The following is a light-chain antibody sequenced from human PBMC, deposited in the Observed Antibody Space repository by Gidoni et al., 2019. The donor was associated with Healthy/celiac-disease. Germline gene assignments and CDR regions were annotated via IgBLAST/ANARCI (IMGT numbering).Light chain of an antibody. CDR1: SSDVGSYNL. V-gene: IGLV2-23*01. Sequence: QSALTQPASVSGSPGQSITISCTGTSSDVGSYNLVSWYQQHPGKAPKLMIYEGSKRPSGVSNRFSGSKSGNTASLTISGLQAEDEADYYCCSYADIRRVFGGGTKLTVL. J-gene: IGLJ3*02. CDR2: EGS. CDR3: CSYADIRRV.